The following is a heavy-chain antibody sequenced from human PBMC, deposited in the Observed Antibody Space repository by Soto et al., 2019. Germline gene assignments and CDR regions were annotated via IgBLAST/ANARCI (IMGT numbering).Heavy chain of an antibody. D-gene: IGHD2-15*01. Sequence: SGTLSLTCTVSGGSISSYYWTWIRQPPGKGLEWIGYIYYSGSTNYNPSLKSRVTISVDTSKNQFSVKLSSVTAADTAVYYCARDSSDYCSGGSCYGDIRSFDIWGQGTMVTV. J-gene: IGHJ3*02. CDR1: GGSISSYY. CDR3: ARDSSDYCSGGSCYGDIRSFDI. V-gene: IGHV4-59*01. CDR2: IYYSGST.